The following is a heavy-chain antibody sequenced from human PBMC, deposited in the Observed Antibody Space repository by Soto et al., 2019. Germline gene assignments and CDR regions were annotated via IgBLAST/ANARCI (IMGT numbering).Heavy chain of an antibody. J-gene: IGHJ4*02. Sequence: QVQLQESGPGLVKPSQTLSLTCTVSGGSIIDGQTYLNWIRQHPERGLEWMGYIYYSGSTYYNPSLKSRVTISVDTSKNQFSLKLSSVTAADTAVYYGARGLSVTLFDNWGQGTLVTVSS. D-gene: IGHD4-17*01. CDR2: IYYSGST. V-gene: IGHV4-31*03. CDR3: ARGLSVTLFDN. CDR1: GGSIIDGQTY.